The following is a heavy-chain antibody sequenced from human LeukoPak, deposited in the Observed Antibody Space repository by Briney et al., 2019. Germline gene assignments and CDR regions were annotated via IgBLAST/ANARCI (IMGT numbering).Heavy chain of an antibody. CDR2: ISNSGST. J-gene: IGHJ4*02. D-gene: IGHD3-22*01. Sequence: SETLSLTCTVSGDSVTSGGFYWDWIRQSPGKGLEWIACISNSGSTKYNPSLTDRVTMSVDRSKNQVSLRLRSVTAADTGVYYCTKGYYEPFDKWGQGTLVTVSS. V-gene: IGHV4-61*08. CDR1: GDSVTSGGFY. CDR3: TKGYYEPFDK.